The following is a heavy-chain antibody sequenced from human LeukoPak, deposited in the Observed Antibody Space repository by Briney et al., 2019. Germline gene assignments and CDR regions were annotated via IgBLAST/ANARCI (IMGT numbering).Heavy chain of an antibody. V-gene: IGHV4-59*01. J-gene: IGHJ6*02. CDR1: GGSISSYY. Sequence: SETLSLTCTVSGGSISSYYGAWIRQPPGKGLEWIGYIYYSGSTGYNPSLKSRVTISVDTSKNQFSLKLTSVTAADTAVYYCARSYGSRGYYYYGMDVWGQGTTVTVSS. D-gene: IGHD3-22*01. CDR2: IYYSGST. CDR3: ARSYGSRGYYYYGMDV.